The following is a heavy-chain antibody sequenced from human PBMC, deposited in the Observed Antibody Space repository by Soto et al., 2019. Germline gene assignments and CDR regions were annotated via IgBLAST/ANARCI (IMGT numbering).Heavy chain of an antibody. V-gene: IGHV1-3*01. Sequence: QVQLVQSGAEVKKPGASVKVSCKASGYTFTSYAMHWVRQAPGQRLEWMGWINAGNGNTKYSQKFQGRVTITRDTSASTAYMELSSLRSEDTAVYYCARGTSYYYDYVWGSYRFGWFDPWGQGTLVTVSS. J-gene: IGHJ5*02. D-gene: IGHD3-16*02. CDR2: INAGNGNT. CDR1: GYTFTSYA. CDR3: ARGTSYYYDYVWGSYRFGWFDP.